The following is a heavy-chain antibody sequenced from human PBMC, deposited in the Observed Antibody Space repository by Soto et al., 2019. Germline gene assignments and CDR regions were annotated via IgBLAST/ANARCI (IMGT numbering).Heavy chain of an antibody. CDR2: IYYSGGT. V-gene: IGHV4-61*08. CDR3: TREKSDDNYFDP. J-gene: IGHJ5*02. Sequence: SETLSLTCTVSGAALSSGGYFYTWFRHPPGKGLEWLGYIYYSGGTNYNPSLKRRVTISLYKSKSQFSLRLISVTAADTAVHYSTREKSDDNYFDPSGQGTLVTVSS. CDR1: GAALSSGGYF.